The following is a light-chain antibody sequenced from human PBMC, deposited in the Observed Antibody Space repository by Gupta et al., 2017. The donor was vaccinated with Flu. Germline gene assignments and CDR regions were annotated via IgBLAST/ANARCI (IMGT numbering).Light chain of an antibody. CDR2: GAS. Sequence: EIVMTQSPATLSVSPGERATLSCRASQSVSRNLDWYQQKPRQAPRRLIYGASTRAKGINARCSGSGVGTEFNLTISSRQSEDFEVYYCQQENTGPPTDIFGQGTKVEIK. V-gene: IGKV3-15*01. J-gene: IGKJ2*01. CDR3: QQENTGPPTDI. CDR1: QSVSRN.